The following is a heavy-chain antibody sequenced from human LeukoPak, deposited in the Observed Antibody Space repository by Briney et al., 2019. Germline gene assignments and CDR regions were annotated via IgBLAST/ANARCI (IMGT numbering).Heavy chain of an antibody. CDR3: ARGAVPRALDY. CDR2: ISYDGSNK. CDR1: GFTFSTYA. Sequence: GRSLRLSCAASGFTFSTYAMLWVRQAPGKGLEWVAVISYDGSNKYYADSVKGRFTISRDNSKNTLYLQMNSLRAEDTAVYYCARGAVPRALDYWGQGTLVTVSS. J-gene: IGHJ4*02. V-gene: IGHV3-30*04.